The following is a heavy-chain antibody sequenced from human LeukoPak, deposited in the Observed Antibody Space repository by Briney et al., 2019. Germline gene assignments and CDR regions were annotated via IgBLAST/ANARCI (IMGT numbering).Heavy chain of an antibody. D-gene: IGHD3-3*01. CDR3: ARGRYYDFWSGYPTIDY. CDR2: INHSGST. Sequence: SETLSLTCAVYGGSFSGYYWSWIRQPPGKGLEWIGEINHSGSTNYNPSLKSRVTISVDTSKNQFSLKLSSVTAADTAVYYCARGRYYDFWSGYPTIDYWGQGTLVTVSS. J-gene: IGHJ4*02. V-gene: IGHV4-34*01. CDR1: GGSFSGYY.